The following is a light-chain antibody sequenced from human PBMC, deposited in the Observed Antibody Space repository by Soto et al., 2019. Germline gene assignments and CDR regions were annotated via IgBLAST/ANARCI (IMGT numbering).Light chain of an antibody. J-gene: IGLJ1*01. CDR2: GNS. CDR1: NSNIGAGYG. CDR3: QSYDRSLSAYV. V-gene: IGLV1-40*01. Sequence: QSVLTQPPSLSGAPGQGVTISCTGSNSNIGAGYGVHWYQQLPGTAPKLLIYGNSDRPSGVPDRFSGSKPGTSASLAITGLQAEDEAEYYCQSYDRSLSAYVFGTGTKVTVL.